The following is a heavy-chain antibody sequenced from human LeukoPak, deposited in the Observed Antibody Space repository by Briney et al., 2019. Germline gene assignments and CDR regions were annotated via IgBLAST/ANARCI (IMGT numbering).Heavy chain of an antibody. D-gene: IGHD2-21*02. V-gene: IGHV4-34*01. CDR2: INHSGST. CDR3: ARGSGPCGGDCYPFDY. CDR1: GVSLSGYY. Sequence: SETLSLTCAVYGVSLSGYYWSWIRQPPGKGLEWIGEINHSGSTSYHPSLKSRVTISVDTSKNQFSVKLSSVTDADTAVYYCARGSGPCGGDCYPFDYWSKGTLVTVS. J-gene: IGHJ4*02.